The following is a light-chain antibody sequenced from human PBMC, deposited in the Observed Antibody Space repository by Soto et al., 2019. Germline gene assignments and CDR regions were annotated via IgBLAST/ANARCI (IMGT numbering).Light chain of an antibody. J-gene: IGLJ2*01. Sequence: QSVLTQPASVSGSPGQSITISCTGTSSDVGHYNSVSWYQHHPGKAPKLMIYEVINRPSGVSNRFYGSKSGNTSYLDISGVLAEDEADYYCRSYRISTQVVFGGGTKLTVL. V-gene: IGLV2-14*01. CDR1: SSDVGHYNS. CDR2: EVI. CDR3: RSYRISTQVV.